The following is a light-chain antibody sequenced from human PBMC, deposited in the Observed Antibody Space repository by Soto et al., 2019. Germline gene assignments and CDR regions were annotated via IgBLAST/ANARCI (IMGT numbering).Light chain of an antibody. CDR2: KAS. V-gene: IGKV1-5*03. Sequence: DIQMTQSPSSVSASVGDRVTITCRASQGISSWLAWYQQKPGKAPNLLIYKASTLESGVPSRFSGSGSGTEFTLTVSSLQPDDFATYYCHQYHNFPRTFGQGTKVEI. CDR1: QGISSW. J-gene: IGKJ1*01. CDR3: HQYHNFPRT.